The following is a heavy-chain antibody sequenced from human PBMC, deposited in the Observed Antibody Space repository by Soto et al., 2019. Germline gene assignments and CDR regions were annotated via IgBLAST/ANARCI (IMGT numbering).Heavy chain of an antibody. CDR3: ARAPETPPIGRVVVPYFFDS. J-gene: IGHJ4*02. CDR2: IYHSGSF. V-gene: IGHV4-59*12. Sequence: SETLSLTCTVSGGSISSYYLSVILQPPGKGLEWIGYIYHSGSFYYNPSLKGRVMISVDTSKNQFSLSVSSVTAADTAVYYCARAPETPPIGRVVVPYFFDSWGQGTLVTVSS. CDR1: GGSISSYY. D-gene: IGHD1-26*01.